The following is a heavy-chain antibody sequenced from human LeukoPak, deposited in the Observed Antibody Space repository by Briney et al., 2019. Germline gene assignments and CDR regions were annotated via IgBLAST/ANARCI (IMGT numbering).Heavy chain of an antibody. V-gene: IGHV4-39*01. D-gene: IGHD2-2*02. CDR2: IYYRGSI. J-gene: IGHJ4*02. Sequence: SETLSLTCTVSGGSISNSTYYSGWLPQPPGKGREWIGNIYYRGSIYYTPSLKSRVTISVDTSKNQFSLKLRSVTAADTAVYYCAGQVVVPGPIPGFDYWGQGTLVTVSS. CDR3: AGQVVVPGPIPGFDY. CDR1: GGSISNSTYY.